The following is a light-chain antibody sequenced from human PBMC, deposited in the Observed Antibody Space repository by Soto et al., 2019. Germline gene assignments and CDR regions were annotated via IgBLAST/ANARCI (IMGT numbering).Light chain of an antibody. V-gene: IGLV2-23*02. CDR2: EVS. CDR3: CSYAGSSTYV. Sequence: QSVLTQPASVSGSPGQSITISCTGTSSVAGSYNLVSWYQQHPGKAPKVMIYEVSKRPSGVPNRFSGSKSGNTASLTISGLQAEDEADYYCCSYAGSSTYVFGTGTKVTIL. CDR1: SSVAGSYNL. J-gene: IGLJ1*01.